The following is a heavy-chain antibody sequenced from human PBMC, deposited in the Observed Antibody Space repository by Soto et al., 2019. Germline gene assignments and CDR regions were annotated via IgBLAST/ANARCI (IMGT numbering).Heavy chain of an antibody. J-gene: IGHJ6*02. CDR3: TRYKAAMLIGIYYYYGMDV. CDR1: GFTFGDYA. V-gene: IGHV3-49*03. CDR2: IRSKAYGGTT. Sequence: GGSLRLSCTASGFTFGDYAMSWFRQAPGKGLEWVGFIRSKAYGGTTEYAASVKGRFTISRDDSKSIAYLQMNSLKTEDTAVYYCTRYKAAMLIGIYYYYGMDVWGQGTTVTVSS. D-gene: IGHD2-2*01.